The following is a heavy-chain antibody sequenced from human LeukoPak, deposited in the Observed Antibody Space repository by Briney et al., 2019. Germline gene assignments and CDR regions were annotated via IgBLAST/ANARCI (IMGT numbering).Heavy chain of an antibody. CDR1: GFIFSRYW. J-gene: IGHJ5*02. V-gene: IGHV3-7*05. D-gene: IGHD1-1*01. CDR2: IKPDGSEK. CDR3: ARDMGTTRLDL. Sequence: GGSLRLSCAASGFIFSRYWMTWVRQASGKGLEWVANIKPDGSEKKYVDSVKGRFTISRDNAKNSLYLQMSSLRAEDTAVYYCARDMGTTRLDLWGQGTLVTVSS.